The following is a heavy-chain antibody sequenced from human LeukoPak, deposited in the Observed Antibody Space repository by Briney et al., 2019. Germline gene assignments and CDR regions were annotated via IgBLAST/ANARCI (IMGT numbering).Heavy chain of an antibody. D-gene: IGHD3-3*01. CDR1: GYTFTGYY. Sequence: ASVKVSCKASGYTFTGYYMHWVRQAPGHGLEWMGWINPNSGGTNYAQKFQGRVTMTRDTSISTAYMELSRLRSDDTAVYYCALIYDFWNGTYYYGMDVWGQGTTVTVSS. V-gene: IGHV1-2*02. CDR2: INPNSGGT. J-gene: IGHJ6*02. CDR3: ALIYDFWNGTYYYGMDV.